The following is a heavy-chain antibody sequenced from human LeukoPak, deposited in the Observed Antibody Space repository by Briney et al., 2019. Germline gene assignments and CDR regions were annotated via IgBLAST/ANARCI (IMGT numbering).Heavy chain of an antibody. CDR3: ARHYYGSENYYFDF. D-gene: IGHD3-10*01. CDR1: GGSINSGSYY. V-gene: IGHV4-61*02. Sequence: SETLSLTCTVSGGSINSGSYYWSWIRQPAGKGLEWIGRIHSSGTTNYKSSLKSRVTILVDTPRNQFSLKLTSVTAADTAVYYCARHYYGSENYYFDFWGQGTLVTVSS. J-gene: IGHJ4*02. CDR2: IHSSGTT.